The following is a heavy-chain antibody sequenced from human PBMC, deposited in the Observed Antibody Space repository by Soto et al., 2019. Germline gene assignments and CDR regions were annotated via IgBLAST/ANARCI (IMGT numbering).Heavy chain of an antibody. CDR1: GGSIIRGDYY. D-gene: IGHD6-13*01. J-gene: IGHJ4*02. CDR3: ARGSAILFYYFDY. Sequence: SETLSLTCNVSGGSIIRGDYYLIWLRQPPGKGLELIGYIYYRAMPYYNPSLKSRVTISVDTSKNQFSLNMTSVTAADTAVYYCARGSAILFYYFDYWGQGTPVTVSS. CDR2: IYYRAMP. V-gene: IGHV4-30-4*01.